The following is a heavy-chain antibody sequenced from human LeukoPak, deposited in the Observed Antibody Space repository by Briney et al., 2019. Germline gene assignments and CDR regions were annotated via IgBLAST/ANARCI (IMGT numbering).Heavy chain of an antibody. Sequence: PGGSLRLFCVASGFTFTNTWMTWVRQAPGKGLVWVARIKRGSDGETTDYAAPVKGRFTISRDDSKNTLYLQMNNLKTEDTAVYYCSTDRRLTGLFDFWGQGTQVTVSS. V-gene: IGHV3-15*01. J-gene: IGHJ4*02. CDR1: GFTFTNTW. D-gene: IGHD3-9*01. CDR3: STDRRLTGLFDF. CDR2: IKRGSDGETT.